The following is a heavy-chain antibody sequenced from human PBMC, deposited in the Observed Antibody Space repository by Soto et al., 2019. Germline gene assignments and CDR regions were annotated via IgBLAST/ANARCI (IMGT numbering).Heavy chain of an antibody. CDR2: IFSNDEK. CDR1: GFSLSTAKMG. D-gene: IGHD5-18*01. V-gene: IGHV2-26*01. Sequence: KESGPVLVKPTETLTLTCTVSGFSLSTAKMGVSWIRQPPGKALEWLAHIFSNDEKSYTTSLKSRLTISKDTSKSQVVLTMTNIDPVDTATYYCARTVDTTMVFSRFDYWGQGTLVTVSS. CDR3: ARTVDTTMVFSRFDY. J-gene: IGHJ4*02.